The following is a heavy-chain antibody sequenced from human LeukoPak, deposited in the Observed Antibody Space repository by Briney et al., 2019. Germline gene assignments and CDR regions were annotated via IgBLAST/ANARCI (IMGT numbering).Heavy chain of an antibody. V-gene: IGHV4-34*01. CDR2: INHSGST. CDR1: GRSFSGYY. Sequence: SETLSLTCAVYGRSFSGYYWSWIRQPPGKGLEWIGEINHSGSTNYNPSLKSRVTISVDTSKNQFSLKLSSVTAADTAVYYCARGGASRDGYNVWGTEVVDPWGQGTLVTVSS. J-gene: IGHJ5*02. CDR3: ARGGASRDGYNVWGTEVVDP. D-gene: IGHD5-24*01.